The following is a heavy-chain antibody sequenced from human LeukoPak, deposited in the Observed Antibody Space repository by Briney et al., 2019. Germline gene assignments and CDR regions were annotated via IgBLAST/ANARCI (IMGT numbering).Heavy chain of an antibody. Sequence: GGSLRLSCADSGFTFSSYGMHWVRQAPGKGLEWVAVISYDGSNKYYADSVKGRFTISRDNSKNTLYLQMNSLSAEDTAVYYCATGYSSGWYFYFQHWGQGSLVSVSS. CDR3: ATGYSSGWYFYFQH. J-gene: IGHJ1*01. D-gene: IGHD6-19*01. CDR2: ISYDGSNK. V-gene: IGHV3-30*03. CDR1: GFTFSSYG.